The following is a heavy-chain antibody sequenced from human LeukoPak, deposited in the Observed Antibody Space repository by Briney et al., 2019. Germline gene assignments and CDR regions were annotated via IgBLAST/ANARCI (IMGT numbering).Heavy chain of an antibody. V-gene: IGHV3-73*01. Sequence: HPGGSLRLSCAASGFTFSGSAMHWVRQASGKGLEWVGRIRSKANSYATAYAASVKGRFTISRDDSKNTAYLQMNSLKTEDTAVYYCTRPPYYYDSSGYPRPGPHLFDYWGQGTLVTVSS. CDR2: IRSKANSYAT. D-gene: IGHD3-22*01. CDR3: TRPPYYYDSSGYPRPGPHLFDY. J-gene: IGHJ4*02. CDR1: GFTFSGSA.